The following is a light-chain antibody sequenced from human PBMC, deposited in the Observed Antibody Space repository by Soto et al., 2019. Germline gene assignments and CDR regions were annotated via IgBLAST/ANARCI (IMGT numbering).Light chain of an antibody. V-gene: IGKV3D-11*02. CDR1: QSINTY. Sequence: ENVLTQSPATVSLSPGQRATLSCMASQSINTYLAWYQQKPGQAPRLLIYDASKRATGIPARFSGSGSGTNFTLTISSLEPEDFAVYYCQQRRSWQVTFGQGPRLEIK. J-gene: IGKJ5*01. CDR2: DAS. CDR3: QQRRSWQVT.